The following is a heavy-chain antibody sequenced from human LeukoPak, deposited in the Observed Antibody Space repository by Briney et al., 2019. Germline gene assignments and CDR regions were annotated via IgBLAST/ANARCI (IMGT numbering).Heavy chain of an antibody. CDR2: ISPDSTEI. J-gene: IGHJ4*02. D-gene: IGHD6-6*01. V-gene: IGHV3-21*05. CDR1: EFTFSGYT. CDR3: ARDRGYSSSSLDY. Sequence: PGGSLRLSCAASEFTFSGYTMNWVRQAPGKGLEWVSYISPDSTEIYYADSVKGRFTISRDNAKNSLYLQMNSLRAEDTAVYYCARDRGYSSSSLDYWGQGTLVTVSS.